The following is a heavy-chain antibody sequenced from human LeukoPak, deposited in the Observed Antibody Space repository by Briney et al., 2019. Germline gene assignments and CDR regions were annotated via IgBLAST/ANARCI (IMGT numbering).Heavy chain of an antibody. D-gene: IGHD1-26*01. J-gene: IGHJ4*02. V-gene: IGHV3-33*06. CDR2: IWYDGSNK. Sequence: PGGTLRLSCAASGFAFSSYGTHWVRQAPGQGLEWVAVIWYDGSNKYYADSVKGRFTISIDNFKNTLYLQMNSLRAEDTAVYYCAKDGLGFSGSPYYFDYWGQGSLVTVSS. CDR3: AKDGLGFSGSPYYFDY. CDR1: GFAFSSYG.